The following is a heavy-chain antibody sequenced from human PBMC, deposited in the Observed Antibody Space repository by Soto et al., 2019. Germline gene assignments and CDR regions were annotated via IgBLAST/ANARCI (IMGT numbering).Heavy chain of an antibody. D-gene: IGHD6-13*01. CDR2: INPNSGGT. CDR3: ARSSFSWNFDY. Sequence: ASVKVSCKASGYTFTGYYMHWVRQAPGQGLEWMGWINPNSGGTNYAQKFQGWVTMTRDTSISTAYMELSRLRSDDTAMYYCARSSFSWNFDYWGQGTLVTVSS. CDR1: GYTFTGYY. J-gene: IGHJ4*02. V-gene: IGHV1-2*04.